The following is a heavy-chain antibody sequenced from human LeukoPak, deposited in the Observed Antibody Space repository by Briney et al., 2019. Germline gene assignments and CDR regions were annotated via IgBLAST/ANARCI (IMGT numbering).Heavy chain of an antibody. J-gene: IGHJ5*02. D-gene: IGHD1-26*01. CDR1: GYTFTGYY. CDR2: TNPNSGGT. Sequence: ASVKVSCKASGYTFTGYYMHWVRQAPGQGLEWMGWTNPNSGGTNYAQKFQGRVTMTRDTSISTAYMELSRLRSDDTAVYYCARDRGRIVGAIRGWFDPWGQGTLVTVSS. V-gene: IGHV1-2*02. CDR3: ARDRGRIVGAIRGWFDP.